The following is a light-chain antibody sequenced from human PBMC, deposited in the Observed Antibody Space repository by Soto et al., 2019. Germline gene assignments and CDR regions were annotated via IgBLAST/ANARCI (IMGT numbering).Light chain of an antibody. CDR2: DAS. CDR3: QQYGSSPIT. V-gene: IGKV3-20*01. Sequence: EIVLTQSPGTLSLSPGERATLSCRASQSVSNNYLAWYQQKPGQAPRLLIYDASSRATGIPDRFSGSGSGKDFTLTIGRLEPEDFAVYYCQQYGSSPITFGQGTRLEI. CDR1: QSVSNNY. J-gene: IGKJ5*01.